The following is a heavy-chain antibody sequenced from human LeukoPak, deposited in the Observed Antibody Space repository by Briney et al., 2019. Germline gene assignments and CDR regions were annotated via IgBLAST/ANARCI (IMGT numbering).Heavy chain of an antibody. D-gene: IGHD6-6*01. V-gene: IGHV1-18*01. CDR1: GYTFTTYS. CDR3: AKDRWRDGSSSFDN. J-gene: IGHJ4*02. CDR2: ISTYNGNS. Sequence: ASVKVSCKASGYTFTTYSINWVRQAPGPGLEWMGCISTYNGNSNYAQKLQGRVTMTTDTSTSTAYMELRSLRSDDPAMYYCAKDRWRDGSSSFDNWGQGTLVTVSS.